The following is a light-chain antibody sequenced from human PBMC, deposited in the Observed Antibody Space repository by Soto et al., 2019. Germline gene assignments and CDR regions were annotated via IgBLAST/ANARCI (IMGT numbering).Light chain of an antibody. CDR3: QSYDSSLSGWV. CDR1: NSNIGAGYD. J-gene: IGLJ3*02. V-gene: IGLV1-40*01. CDR2: GNS. Sequence: QSVLTQPPSVSGAPGQRVTISCTGYNSNIGAGYDVHWYQQLPGTAPKLLIYGNSNRPSGVPDRFSASKSGTSASLAITGLQAEDEADYYGQSYDSSLSGWVFGGGTQLTVL.